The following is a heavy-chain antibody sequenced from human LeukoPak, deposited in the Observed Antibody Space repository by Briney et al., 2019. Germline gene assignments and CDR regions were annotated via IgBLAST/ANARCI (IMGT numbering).Heavy chain of an antibody. D-gene: IGHD4-11*01. CDR3: ASRYSNAHFDY. CDR1: GGSISSGDYY. V-gene: IGHV4-30-4*01. J-gene: IGHJ4*02. CDR2: IYYSGST. Sequence: SETLSLTCTVSGGSISSGDYYWSWIRQPPGKGLEWIGYIYYSGSTYYNPSLKSRVTISVDTSKNQFSLKLSSVTAADTAVYCCASRYSNAHFDYWGQGTLVTVSS.